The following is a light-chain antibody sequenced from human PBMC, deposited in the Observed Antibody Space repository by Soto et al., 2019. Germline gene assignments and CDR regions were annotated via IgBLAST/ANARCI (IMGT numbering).Light chain of an antibody. CDR2: EVV. CDR1: KSDIGVYDF. V-gene: IGLV2-8*01. CDR3: KSYAGSNTYV. Sequence: QSALTQPPSASGSPGQSVTISCTGTKSDIGVYDFVSWYQQHPGKAPRLIIYEVVQRPSGVPDRFSGSKSGNTASLTVSGLQAADEADYFCKSYAGSNTYVFGSGTKV. J-gene: IGLJ1*01.